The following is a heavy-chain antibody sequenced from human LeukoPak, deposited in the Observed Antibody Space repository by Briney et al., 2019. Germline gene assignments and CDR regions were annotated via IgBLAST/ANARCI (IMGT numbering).Heavy chain of an antibody. D-gene: IGHD3-9*01. Sequence: GGSLRLSCAASEFIFSSYGMHWVRQAPGKGLEWVAVIWSGASNTYYVDSVKGRFTISRDNSKNTLYLQMNSLRAEDTAVYYCARTYNIRYFDTWGQGTLVTVSS. V-gene: IGHV3-33*01. J-gene: IGHJ4*02. CDR3: ARTYNIRYFDT. CDR1: EFIFSSYG. CDR2: IWSGASNT.